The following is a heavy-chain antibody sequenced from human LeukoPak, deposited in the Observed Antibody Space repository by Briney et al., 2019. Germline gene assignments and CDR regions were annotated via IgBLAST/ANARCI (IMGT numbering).Heavy chain of an antibody. CDR3: ARGPGAITKEAFDI. CDR1: GGSISSYY. CDR2: IYYSGET. Sequence: SETLSLTCTVSGGSISSYYWSWIRQPPGKGLEWIGYIYYSGETNYNPSLKSRVTMSVDTSKNQFSLGLTSVTAADTAVYYCARGPGAITKEAFDIWGQGTMVTVSS. J-gene: IGHJ3*02. D-gene: IGHD5-12*01. V-gene: IGHV4-59*12.